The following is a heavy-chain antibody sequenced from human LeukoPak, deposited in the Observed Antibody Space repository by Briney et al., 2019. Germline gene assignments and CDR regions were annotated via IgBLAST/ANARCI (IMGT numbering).Heavy chain of an antibody. Sequence: GASVKVSFKASGYTFTSYGISWVRQAPGQGLEWMGWISAYNGNTNYAQKLQGRVTMTTDTSTSTAYMELRSLRSDDTAVYYCARAQRTAVAGWDAFDIWGQGTMVTVSS. V-gene: IGHV1-18*01. J-gene: IGHJ3*02. CDR2: ISAYNGNT. CDR3: ARAQRTAVAGWDAFDI. CDR1: GYTFTSYG. D-gene: IGHD6-19*01.